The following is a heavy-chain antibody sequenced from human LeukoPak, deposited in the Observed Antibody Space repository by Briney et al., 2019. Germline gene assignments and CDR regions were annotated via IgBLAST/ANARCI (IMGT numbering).Heavy chain of an antibody. J-gene: IGHJ4*02. CDR1: GYTFTGYY. CDR3: ARGRLLWFGELSI. V-gene: IGHV1-2*02. D-gene: IGHD3-10*01. Sequence: ASVKVSCKASGYTFTGYYMHWVRQAPGQGLEWMGWINPNSGGTNYAQKFQGRVTMTRDTFISTAYMELSRLRSDDTAVYYCARGRLLWFGELSIWGRGTLVTVSS. CDR2: INPNSGGT.